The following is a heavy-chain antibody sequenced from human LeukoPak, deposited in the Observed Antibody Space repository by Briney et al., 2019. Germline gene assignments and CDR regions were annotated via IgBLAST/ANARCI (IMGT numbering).Heavy chain of an antibody. CDR2: ISYDGSNK. Sequence: GGSLRLSCAASGFTFSSYAMRWVRQAPGKGLEWVAVISYDGSNKYYADSVKGRFTISRDNSKNTLYLQMNSLRAEDTAVYYCARAVGFRKLLWFGELLSDLDYWGQGTLVTVSS. CDR3: ARAVGFRKLLWFGELLSDLDY. CDR1: GFTFSSYA. J-gene: IGHJ4*02. D-gene: IGHD3-10*01. V-gene: IGHV3-30*04.